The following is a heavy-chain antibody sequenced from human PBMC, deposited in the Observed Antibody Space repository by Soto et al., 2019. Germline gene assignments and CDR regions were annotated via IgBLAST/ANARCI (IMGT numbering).Heavy chain of an antibody. CDR2: ISSRGNSM. V-gene: IGHV3-11*04. D-gene: IGHD2-2*01. J-gene: IGHJ4*02. Sequence: QVQLVESGGGLVMPGASLRLSCAASGFTFSDHYMSWIRQAPGKGLEWVSYISSRGNSMYYADSVKGRFTISRDNSKNTLYLQMNSLRAEDTAVYYCARDESTAVVVPAAADYWGQGTLVTVSS. CDR1: GFTFSDHY. CDR3: ARDESTAVVVPAAADY.